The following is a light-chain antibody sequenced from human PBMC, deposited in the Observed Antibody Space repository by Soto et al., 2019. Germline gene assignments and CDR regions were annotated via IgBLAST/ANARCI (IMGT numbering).Light chain of an antibody. CDR1: QSISSW. CDR3: QQYNSYSRT. J-gene: IGKJ1*01. CDR2: DAS. Sequence: DIPMTQSPSTLSASVGDRVTIHCRASQSISSWLAWYQQKPGKAPKLLIYDASSLESGVPSRFSGSGSGTEFTLTISSLQPDDFATYYCQQYNSYSRTFGQGTKVDIK. V-gene: IGKV1-5*01.